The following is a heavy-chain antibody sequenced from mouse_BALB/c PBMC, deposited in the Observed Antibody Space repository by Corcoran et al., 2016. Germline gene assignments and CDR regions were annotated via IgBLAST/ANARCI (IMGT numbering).Heavy chain of an antibody. Sequence: EVQLQQSGPELVKPGASVKMSCKASGYTFTSYVMHWVKQKPGQGLEWIGYINPYNDGTKYNEKFKGKATLTSDKTSSTDYMELSSLSSEDSAVDDCARLYPGIAMDYWGQGTSVTVST. CDR1: GYTFTSYV. CDR2: INPYNDGT. V-gene: IGHV1S136*01. CDR3: ARLYPGIAMDY. J-gene: IGHJ4*01.